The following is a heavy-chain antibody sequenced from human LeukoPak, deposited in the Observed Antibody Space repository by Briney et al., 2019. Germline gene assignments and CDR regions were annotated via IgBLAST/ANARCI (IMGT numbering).Heavy chain of an antibody. CDR1: GFTFSSYW. D-gene: IGHD3-10*02. Sequence: PGGSLRLSCAASGFTFSSYWMSWVRQAPGKGLEWVANIKQDGSEKYYVDSVKGRFTISRDNAKNSLYLQMNSLRAEDTAIYYCAELGITMIGVVWGKGTTVTISS. CDR3: AELGITMIGVV. CDR2: IKQDGSEK. V-gene: IGHV3-7*01. J-gene: IGHJ6*04.